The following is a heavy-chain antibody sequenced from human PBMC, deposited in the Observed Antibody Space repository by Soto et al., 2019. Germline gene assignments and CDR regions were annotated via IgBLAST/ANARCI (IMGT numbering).Heavy chain of an antibody. Sequence: PGGSLRLSCAASGFTVRSNYMSWVRQAPGKGLEWVSVIYSDGSADYADSVKGRFTTSRDNSKNTLYLQMNSLRAEDAAVYYCARGGGIAAAGLIDYWGQGTLVTVSS. CDR3: ARGGGIAAAGLIDY. D-gene: IGHD6-13*01. CDR1: GFTVRSNY. J-gene: IGHJ4*02. V-gene: IGHV3-66*01. CDR2: IYSDGSA.